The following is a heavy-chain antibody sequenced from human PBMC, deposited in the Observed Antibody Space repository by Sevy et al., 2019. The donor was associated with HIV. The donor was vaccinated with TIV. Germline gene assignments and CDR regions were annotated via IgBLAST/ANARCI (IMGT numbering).Heavy chain of an antibody. J-gene: IGHJ4*02. CDR2: ISHDERYK. D-gene: IGHD2-21*02. CDR3: ARLVSCGGDCYYLDS. V-gene: IGHV3-30*01. CDR1: GFSFSDYD. Sequence: GGSLRLSCAASGFSFSDYDMHWVRQAPGKGLDWVAVISHDERYKNYAESVKVRFTISRDNFKNTLFLQMDSLRPEETAVYFCARLVSCGGDCYYLDSWGQGALVTVS.